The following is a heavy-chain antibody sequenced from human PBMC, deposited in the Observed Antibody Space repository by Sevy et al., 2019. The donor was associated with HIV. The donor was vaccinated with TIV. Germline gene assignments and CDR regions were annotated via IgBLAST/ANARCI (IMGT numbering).Heavy chain of an antibody. CDR2: ISYDGTYK. V-gene: IGHV3-30-3*01. CDR3: ARVAVSYCTNDCYHRFDY. J-gene: IGHJ4*02. CDR1: GFSFSHYA. Sequence: GGSLRLSCAVSGFSFSHYAFHLVRQAPGKWLEWVSLISYDGTYKYYADSVKGRFTISRDNSKNTLYLQMNSLRGNDTAVYYCARVAVSYCTNDCYHRFDYWGPGALVTVSS. D-gene: IGHD2-8*01.